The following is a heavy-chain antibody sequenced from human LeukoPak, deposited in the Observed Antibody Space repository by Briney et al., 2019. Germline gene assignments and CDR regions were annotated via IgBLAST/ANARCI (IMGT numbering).Heavy chain of an antibody. CDR1: GGSFSGYY. V-gene: IGHV4-34*01. J-gene: IGHJ4*02. Sequence: SSATLSLTCAVYGGSFSGYYWSWIRQPPGKGLEWIGEINHSGSTNYNPSLKSRVTISVDTSKNQFSLKLSSVTAADTAVYYCARGTYCSGGSCYAIRRVYLFDYWGQGTLVTASS. CDR3: ARGTYCSGGSCYAIRRVYLFDY. D-gene: IGHD2-15*01. CDR2: INHSGST.